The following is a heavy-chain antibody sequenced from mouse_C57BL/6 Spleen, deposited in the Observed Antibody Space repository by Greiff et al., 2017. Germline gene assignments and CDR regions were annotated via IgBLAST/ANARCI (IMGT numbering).Heavy chain of an antibody. D-gene: IGHD2-3*01. CDR2: IDPSDSET. Sequence: VKLQQPGAELVRPGSSVKLSCKASGYTFTSYWMHWVKQRPIQGLEWIGNIDPSDSETHYNQKFKDKATLTVDKSSSTAYMQLSSLTSEDSAVYYCARSGGWLLYAMDYWGQGTSVTVSS. CDR3: ARSGGWLLYAMDY. V-gene: IGHV1-52*01. CDR1: GYTFTSYW. J-gene: IGHJ4*01.